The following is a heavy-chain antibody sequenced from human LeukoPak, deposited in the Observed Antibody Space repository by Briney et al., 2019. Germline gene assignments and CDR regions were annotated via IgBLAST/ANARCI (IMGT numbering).Heavy chain of an antibody. D-gene: IGHD6-13*01. CDR1: GFTFSSYA. J-gene: IGHJ5*02. Sequence: GGSLRLSCAASGFTFSSYAMSWVRQAPGKGLEWASAISGSGGSTYYADSVKGRFTISRDNSKNTLYLQMNSLRAEDTAVYYCAGSSSWYPSWFDPWGQGTLVTVSS. V-gene: IGHV3-23*01. CDR2: ISGSGGST. CDR3: AGSSSWYPSWFDP.